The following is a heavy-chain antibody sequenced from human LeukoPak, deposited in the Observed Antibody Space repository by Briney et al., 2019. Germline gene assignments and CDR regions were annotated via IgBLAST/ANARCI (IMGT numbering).Heavy chain of an antibody. CDR2: ISSSSSYI. D-gene: IGHD6-6*01. CDR1: GFTFSSYS. V-gene: IGHV3-21*01. CDR3: ARDSRPSSSSAVGY. J-gene: IGHJ4*02. Sequence: KAGGSLRLSCAASGFTFSSYSMNWVRQAPGKGLEWVSSISSSSSYIYYADSVKGRFTISRDNAKNSLYLQMNSLRAEDTAVYYCARDSRPSSSSAVGYWGQGTLVTVSS.